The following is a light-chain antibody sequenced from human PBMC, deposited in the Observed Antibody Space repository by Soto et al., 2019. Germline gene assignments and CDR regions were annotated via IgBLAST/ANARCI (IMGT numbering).Light chain of an antibody. CDR1: QSISSW. CDR3: QQYNIYSPLT. J-gene: IGKJ4*01. V-gene: IGKV1-5*01. Sequence: DIQMTQSPSTLSASVGDRVTITCRASQSISSWLAWYQQKPGKAPKLLIYDASSLESGVPSRFSGSGSGTEFTLTISSLQPDDFATYYCQQYNIYSPLTCGGGTQVEIK. CDR2: DAS.